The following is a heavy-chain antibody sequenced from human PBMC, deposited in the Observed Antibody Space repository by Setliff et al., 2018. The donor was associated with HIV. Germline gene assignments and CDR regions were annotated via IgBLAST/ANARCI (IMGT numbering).Heavy chain of an antibody. CDR3: ARISSAWYLVDY. CDR1: RSTFSNYW. Sequence: GGSLRLSCAVSRSTFSNYWMTWVRQTPGKGPEWVANINQDESEKYYVDSVKGRFTISRDNAKNSLYLQMSSLRVDDTAVYYCARISSAWYLVDYWGQGTLVTVS. CDR2: INQDESEK. D-gene: IGHD6-13*01. V-gene: IGHV3-7*03. J-gene: IGHJ4*02.